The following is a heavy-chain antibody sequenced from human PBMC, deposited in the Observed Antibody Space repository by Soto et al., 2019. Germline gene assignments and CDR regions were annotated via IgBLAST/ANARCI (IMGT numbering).Heavy chain of an antibody. CDR2: ISSSSSTI. J-gene: IGHJ4*02. D-gene: IGHD6-13*01. V-gene: IGHV3-48*01. CDR3: AKGKQLVLIAAAGSFDY. Sequence: PGGSLRLSCAASGFTFSSYSMNWVRQAPGKGLEWVSYISSSSSTIYYADSVKGRFTISRDNSKNTLYLQMNSLRAEDTAVYYCAKGKQLVLIAAAGSFDYWGQGTLVTVS. CDR1: GFTFSSYS.